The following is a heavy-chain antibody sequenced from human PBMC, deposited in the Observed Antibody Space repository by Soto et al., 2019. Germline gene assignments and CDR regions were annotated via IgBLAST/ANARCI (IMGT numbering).Heavy chain of an antibody. J-gene: IGHJ6*02. CDR3: ARDRTTVNYYYYGMDV. D-gene: IGHD4-4*01. CDR2: TCYRSKWYN. Sequence: PSQTLSLTCVISGDSVSSNSAAWSWIRQSPSRGLEWLGRTCYRSKWYNDYAVSVKSRITINPDTSKNQFSLQLNSVTPEDTAVYYCARDRTTVNYYYYGMDVWGQGTTVTVSS. CDR1: GDSVSSNSAA. V-gene: IGHV6-1*01.